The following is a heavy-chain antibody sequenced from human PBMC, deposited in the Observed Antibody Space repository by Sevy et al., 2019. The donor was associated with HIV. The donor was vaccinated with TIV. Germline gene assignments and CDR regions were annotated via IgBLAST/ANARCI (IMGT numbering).Heavy chain of an antibody. CDR2: IWYDGSN. V-gene: IGHV3-33*06. CDR3: AKSWGSMCSGGSRVKGEYYYYGMDV. J-gene: IGHJ6*02. D-gene: IGHD2-15*01. CDR1: GFSFNTYG. Sequence: GGSLRLSCAASGFSFNTYGMHWVRQAPGKGLEWVAVIWYDGSNYADSVKGRFTISRDNSKNKLYLQMNSLRVEDTAVYYCAKSWGSMCSGGSRVKGEYYYYGMDVWGQGTTVSVSS.